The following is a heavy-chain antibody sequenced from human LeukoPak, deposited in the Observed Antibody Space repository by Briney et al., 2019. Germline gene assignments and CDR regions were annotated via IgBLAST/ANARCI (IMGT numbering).Heavy chain of an antibody. CDR2: ISYDGSNK. D-gene: IGHD2/OR15-2a*01. V-gene: IGHV3-30*18. Sequence: PGRSLRLSCAASGFTFGNYGMHWVRQAPGKGLEWVAVISYDGSNKYYADSVKGRFTISRDNSENTLYLQMNSLRAEDTAVYYCAKGRTTFYFYYGMDVWGQGTTVTVYS. J-gene: IGHJ6*02. CDR3: AKGRTTFYFYYGMDV. CDR1: GFTFGNYG.